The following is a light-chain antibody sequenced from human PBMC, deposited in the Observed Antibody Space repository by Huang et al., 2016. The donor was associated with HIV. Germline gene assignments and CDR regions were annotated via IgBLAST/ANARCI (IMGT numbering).Light chain of an antibody. CDR1: QRVLYSSNNKNY. CDR2: WES. Sequence: DIVMTQSPDSLAVSLGERATINGKSSQRVLYSSNNKNYLAWYQQKPGQPPKLLMYWESTRESGVPDRFSGSGSGTDFTLTISSLQAEDVAVYYCQQYYSTPLTFGGGTKVEIK. CDR3: QQYYSTPLT. V-gene: IGKV4-1*01. J-gene: IGKJ4*01.